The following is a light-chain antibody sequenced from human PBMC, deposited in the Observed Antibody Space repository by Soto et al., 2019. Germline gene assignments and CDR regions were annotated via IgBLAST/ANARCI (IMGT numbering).Light chain of an antibody. CDR2: GAS. CDR1: QSVSSN. CDR3: QQYNNWPRA. V-gene: IGKV3-15*01. J-gene: IGKJ1*01. Sequence: EIVITQCPATLSVSPGERATLSCRARQSVSSNLALYQHKPGQAPRLLIYGASTRATGIPARFSGSGSGTEFTLTISSLQYEDFVVYYCQQYNNWPRAFGQATKVEIK.